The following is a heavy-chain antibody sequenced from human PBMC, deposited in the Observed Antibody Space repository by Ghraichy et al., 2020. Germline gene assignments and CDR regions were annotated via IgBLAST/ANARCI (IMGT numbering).Heavy chain of an antibody. V-gene: IGHV1-69*10. CDR2: IIPILGTP. Sequence: VKVSCKASGGPFSSYAISWVRQAPGQGLEWMGGIIPILGTPNYAQKFQGRVTITADKSTSTAYMELSSLRSEDTAVYYCVRDSVRDGRHLDDAFHIWGQGTMVTVSS. D-gene: IGHD5/OR15-5a*01. J-gene: IGHJ3*02. CDR3: VRDSVRDGRHLDDAFHI. CDR1: GGPFSSYA.